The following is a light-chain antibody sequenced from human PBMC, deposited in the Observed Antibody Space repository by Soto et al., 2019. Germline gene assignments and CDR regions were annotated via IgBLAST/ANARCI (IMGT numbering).Light chain of an antibody. CDR1: SSDVGSYNL. Sequence: QSALTQPASVSGSPGQSITISCTGTSSDVGSYNLVSWYQQHTGKAPKLIIYEGIKRPSGVSNRFSASKSDNTASLTISGLQAEDESDYYCCSYAGGTTSYVVFGRGPKLT. CDR2: EGI. J-gene: IGLJ2*01. V-gene: IGLV2-23*01. CDR3: CSYAGGTTSYVV.